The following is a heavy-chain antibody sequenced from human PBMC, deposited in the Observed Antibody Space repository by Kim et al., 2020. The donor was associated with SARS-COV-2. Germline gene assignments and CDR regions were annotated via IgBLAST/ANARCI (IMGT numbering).Heavy chain of an antibody. Sequence: YADSVKGRLTISRDNAKNTLYLQMNSLRVEDTAVYYFARRAYSSGWWYFDYWGQGTLVTVSS. CDR3: ARRAYSSGWWYFDY. J-gene: IGHJ4*02. D-gene: IGHD6-19*01. V-gene: IGHV3-74*01.